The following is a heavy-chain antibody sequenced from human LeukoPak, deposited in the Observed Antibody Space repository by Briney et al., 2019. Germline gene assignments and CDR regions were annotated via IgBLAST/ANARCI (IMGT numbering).Heavy chain of an antibody. CDR2: MYYSGST. CDR1: GASIRSNY. CDR3: ARISSTRGVDYFDY. J-gene: IGHJ4*02. Sequence: SETLSLTCTVSGASIRSNYWSWIRQPPGKGLEWIGHMYYSGSTNYNPSLKSRVTISIDTSKNQFSLKLSSVTAAYTAVYYCARISSTRGVDYFDYWGQGTLVTVSS. V-gene: IGHV4-59*01. D-gene: IGHD3-10*01.